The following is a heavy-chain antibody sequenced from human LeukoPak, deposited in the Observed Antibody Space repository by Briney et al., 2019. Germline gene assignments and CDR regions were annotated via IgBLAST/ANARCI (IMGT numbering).Heavy chain of an antibody. CDR1: GGTFSSYA. V-gene: IGHV1-69*05. CDR3: ARDSMVRGEGSAFDI. J-gene: IGHJ3*02. D-gene: IGHD3-10*01. Sequence: SVTVSCKASGGTFSSYAISWVRQAPGQGLEWMGGIIPIFGTANYAQKFQGRVTITTDESTSTAYMELSSLRSEDTAVYYCARDSMVRGEGSAFDIWGQGTMVTVSS. CDR2: IIPIFGTA.